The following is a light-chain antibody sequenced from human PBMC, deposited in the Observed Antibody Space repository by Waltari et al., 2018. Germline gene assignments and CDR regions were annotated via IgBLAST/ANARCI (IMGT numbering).Light chain of an antibody. V-gene: IGLV3-1*01. J-gene: IGLJ1*01. Sequence: YDLTQPPSVSVSPGQTASITCSGDPLGHTYVSWYQQKPGQSPVLVIYRDSQRPSGIPQRFSGSNSANTGTLTISGTQVMDEADYYCLAWDTTTARYVFGTGTKVSVL. CDR3: LAWDTTTARYV. CDR2: RDS. CDR1: PLGHTY.